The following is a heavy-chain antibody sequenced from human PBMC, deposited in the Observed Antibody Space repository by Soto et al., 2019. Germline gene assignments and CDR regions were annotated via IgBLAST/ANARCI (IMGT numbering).Heavy chain of an antibody. D-gene: IGHD4-17*01. CDR1: GGSVSNKTYY. J-gene: IGHJ4*02. Sequence: PSETLSLTCSVSGGSVSNKTYYWSWIRQPPGKRLEWIGYVYYSGTTNYNPSLKSRVTISVDLSKNQFSLRLSSVTTADTALYYCARTTAVTHTIRSRYFFDYWGQGTLVTVSS. CDR3: ARTTAVTHTIRSRYFFDY. CDR2: VYYSGTT. V-gene: IGHV4-61*01.